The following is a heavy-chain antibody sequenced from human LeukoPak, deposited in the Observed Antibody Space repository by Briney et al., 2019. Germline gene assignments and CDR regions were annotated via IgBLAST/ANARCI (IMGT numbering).Heavy chain of an antibody. D-gene: IGHD2-15*01. CDR3: AGGYSATFDY. Sequence: PGGSLRLSCAASGFTFSSYGMHWGRQAPGKGLEWVAVISYDGSNKNYAASVKGRFTISRDNSKNTLYLQMNSLRAEDTAVYYCAGGYSATFDYWGQGILVTVSS. CDR1: GFTFSSYG. V-gene: IGHV3-30*03. J-gene: IGHJ4*02. CDR2: ISYDGSNK.